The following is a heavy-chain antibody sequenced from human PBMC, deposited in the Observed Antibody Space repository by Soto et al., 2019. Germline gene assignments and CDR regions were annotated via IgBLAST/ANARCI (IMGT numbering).Heavy chain of an antibody. D-gene: IGHD3-16*01. CDR3: ARHKTFGAADVFDI. CDR1: GGSISTYY. Sequence: ASETLSLTCTVSGGSISTYYLSWIRQPPGKGLEWIDYIYYSGNTNYNPSLRSRVTISIDTSKNQFSLNLSSVTAAGTAMYYRARHKTFGAADVFDIWGQGTMVTVSS. V-gene: IGHV4-59*08. CDR2: IYYSGNT. J-gene: IGHJ3*02.